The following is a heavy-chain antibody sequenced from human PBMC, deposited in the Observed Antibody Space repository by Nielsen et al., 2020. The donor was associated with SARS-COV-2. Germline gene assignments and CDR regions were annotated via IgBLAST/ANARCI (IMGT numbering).Heavy chain of an antibody. CDR1: GFAFSTYG. Sequence: GESLKISCAASGFAFSTYGMHWVRQAPGKGLEWVAVISYDGSNKYYADSVKGRFTISRDNSKNTLYLQMNSLRAEDTAVYYCARDLYSSGWGYFDYWGQGTLVTVSS. CDR3: ARDLYSSGWGYFDY. D-gene: IGHD6-19*01. CDR2: ISYDGSNK. J-gene: IGHJ4*02. V-gene: IGHV3-30*03.